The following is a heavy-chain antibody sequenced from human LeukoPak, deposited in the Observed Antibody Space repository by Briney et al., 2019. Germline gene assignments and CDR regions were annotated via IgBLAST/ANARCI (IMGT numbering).Heavy chain of an antibody. Sequence: SETLSLTCTVSGGSISTYFCSWIRQPPGKRLEWIGYVYYSGTTNYNPSLKSRVTISVDTSKNQFSLRLTSVTAADTAVYYCARGGGSGWYEKIWFDPWGQGTLVTVSS. V-gene: IGHV4-59*01. CDR3: ARGGGSGWYEKIWFDP. CDR2: VYYSGTT. CDR1: GGSISTYF. D-gene: IGHD6-19*01. J-gene: IGHJ5*02.